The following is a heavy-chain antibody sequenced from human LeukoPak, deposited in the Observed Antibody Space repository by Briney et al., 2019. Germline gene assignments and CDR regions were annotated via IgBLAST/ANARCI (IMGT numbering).Heavy chain of an antibody. D-gene: IGHD6-19*01. CDR2: ISASGGTI. CDR3: AKIWGSSGWYEYSFDY. Sequence: PGGSLRLSCAVSGFTFSSYEMNWVRQAPGKGLEWLSYISASGGTIYSADSVKGRFTISRDNAKSSLYLQMNSLRAEDTAVYYCAKIWGSSGWYEYSFDYWGQGTLVTVSS. J-gene: IGHJ4*02. V-gene: IGHV3-48*03. CDR1: GFTFSSYE.